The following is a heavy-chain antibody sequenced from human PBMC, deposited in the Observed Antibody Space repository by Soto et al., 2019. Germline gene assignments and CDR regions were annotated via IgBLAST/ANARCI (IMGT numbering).Heavy chain of an antibody. D-gene: IGHD2-2*01. J-gene: IGHJ6*02. Sequence: EVQLVQSGAEVKKPGESLKISCKVSGYSFTKYWIGWVRQMPGKGLEWMGIIYPDDSDIRYSPPFQGQVTISADKSISTAYLQWSSLKASDSAMYYCARLRSPQYFYYGMDVWGQGTTVTVSS. CDR1: GYSFTKYW. V-gene: IGHV5-51*03. CDR3: ARLRSPQYFYYGMDV. CDR2: IYPDDSDI.